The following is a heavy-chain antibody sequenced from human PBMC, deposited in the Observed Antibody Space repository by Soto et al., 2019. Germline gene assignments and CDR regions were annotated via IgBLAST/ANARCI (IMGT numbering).Heavy chain of an antibody. D-gene: IGHD6-19*01. CDR1: GFTFSSYG. V-gene: IGHV3-33*01. CDR3: ARGALYSSGWYGSC. J-gene: IGHJ1*01. CDR2: IWYDGSNK. Sequence: QVQLVESGGGVVQPGRSLRLSCAASGFTFSSYGMHWVRQAPGKGLEWVAVIWYDGSNKYYADSVKGRFTISRDNSKNTLYLQMNSLRAEDTAVYYCARGALYSSGWYGSCWGKGTLVTVSS.